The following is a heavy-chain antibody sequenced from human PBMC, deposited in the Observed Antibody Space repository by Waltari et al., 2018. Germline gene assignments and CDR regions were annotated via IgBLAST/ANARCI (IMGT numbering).Heavy chain of an antibody. J-gene: IGHJ4*02. CDR2: IRYDGSNE. D-gene: IGHD3-10*01. CDR1: GFTFSHYG. CDR3: AKGTDYYGSGSYYYFDY. V-gene: IGHV3-30*02. Sequence: QVQLVESGGGVVQPGGSLRLSCVASGFTFSHYGMHWVRRAPRKGLEWVAFIRYDGSNEYYADSVKGRFTISRDNSKNSLYLQMNSLRAEDTAVYYCAKGTDYYGSGSYYYFDYWGQGTLVTVSS.